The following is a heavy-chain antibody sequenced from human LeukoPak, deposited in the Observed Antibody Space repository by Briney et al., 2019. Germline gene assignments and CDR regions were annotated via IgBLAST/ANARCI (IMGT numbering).Heavy chain of an antibody. CDR3: AKSSRGIAAAGIYY. Sequence: PGGSLRLSCAASGFTFINYAMTWVRQAPGKGLEWVSAISGSGGSTYYADSVKGRFTISRDNSKNTLYLQMNSLRAEDTAVYYCAKSSRGIAAAGIYYWGQGTLVTVSS. CDR2: ISGSGGST. CDR1: GFTFINYA. V-gene: IGHV3-23*01. J-gene: IGHJ4*02. D-gene: IGHD6-13*01.